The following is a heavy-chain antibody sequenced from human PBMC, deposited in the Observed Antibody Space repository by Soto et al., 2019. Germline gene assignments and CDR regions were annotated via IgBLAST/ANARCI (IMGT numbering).Heavy chain of an antibody. CDR2: IYSGDST. Sequence: GGSLRLSCAASGFTVSSNYMSWVRQAPGKGLEWVSVIYSGDSTYYADSAKGRFTISRDNSKNTLYLQMNSLRAEDTAVYYCARVECTNGVCYAAYWGQGTLVTVSS. CDR3: ARVECTNGVCYAAY. J-gene: IGHJ4*02. V-gene: IGHV3-53*01. D-gene: IGHD2-8*01. CDR1: GFTVSSNY.